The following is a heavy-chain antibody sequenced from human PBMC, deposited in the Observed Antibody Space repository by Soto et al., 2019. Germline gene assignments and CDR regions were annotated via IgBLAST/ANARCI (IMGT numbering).Heavy chain of an antibody. CDR1: SGSISSYY. Sequence: SETLSLTCTVASGSISSYYWSWLRQPPGKGLEWIGYAYYSGTTNYNSSLKSRVTISIDTSKNQFSLTLNSVTAADTAIYYCTRANWYSEYWGQGTLVTVSS. CDR2: AYYSGTT. D-gene: IGHD7-27*01. CDR3: TRANWYSEY. J-gene: IGHJ4*02. V-gene: IGHV4-59*01.